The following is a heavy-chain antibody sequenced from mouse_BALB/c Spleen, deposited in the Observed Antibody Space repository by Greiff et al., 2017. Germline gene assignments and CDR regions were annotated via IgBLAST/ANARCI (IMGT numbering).Heavy chain of an antibody. V-gene: IGHV2-2*02. CDR3: ARNDGYEGFAY. Sequence: QVQLQQSGPGLVQPSQSLSITCTVSGFSLTSYGVHWVRQSPGKGLEWLGVIWSGGSTDYNAAFISRLSISKDNSKSQVFFKMNSLQANDTAIYYCARNDGYEGFAYWGQGTLVTVSA. D-gene: IGHD2-2*01. CDR1: GFSLTSYG. CDR2: IWSGGST. J-gene: IGHJ3*01.